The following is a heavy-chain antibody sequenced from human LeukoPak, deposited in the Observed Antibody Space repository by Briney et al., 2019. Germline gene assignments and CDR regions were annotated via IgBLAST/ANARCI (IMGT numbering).Heavy chain of an antibody. D-gene: IGHD4-17*01. Sequence: GSSVKVSCKASGGTFSSYAISWMRQAPGQGLEWMGGIIPIFDTPNFAQKFQGRVTITADKSTSTAYMELSRLRSEDTAVYYCARAVQVTTGGLFDYWGQGTLVTVSS. J-gene: IGHJ4*02. CDR1: GGTFSSYA. CDR3: ARAVQVTTGGLFDY. CDR2: IIPIFDTP. V-gene: IGHV1-69*06.